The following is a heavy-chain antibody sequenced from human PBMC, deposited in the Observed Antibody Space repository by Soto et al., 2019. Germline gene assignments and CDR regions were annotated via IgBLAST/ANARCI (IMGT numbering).Heavy chain of an antibody. D-gene: IGHD3-22*01. V-gene: IGHV1-69*01. CDR2: IIPIFGTA. Sequence: QVQLVQSGAEVKKPGSSVKVSCKASGGTFSTYTITWVRQAPGQGLEWMGGIIPIFGTANYPQKFQGRVTITADESTGTVYMEMSSLRSEDTAVYYCARSQDSSGYWNNCFDPWGQGTLVTVSS. J-gene: IGHJ5*02. CDR3: ARSQDSSGYWNNCFDP. CDR1: GGTFSTYT.